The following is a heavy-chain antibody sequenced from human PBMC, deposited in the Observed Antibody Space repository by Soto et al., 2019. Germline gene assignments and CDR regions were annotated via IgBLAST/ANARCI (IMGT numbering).Heavy chain of an antibody. Sequence: PGGSLRLPCAASGLTPDYYAMHWVQKATGKGLECVSGISWNSGSIGYADSVKGRFTISRDNAKNSLYLQMNSLRAEDTALYYCAKVLAPYYDXLTGYFGTIPRPDAFDIWGQGTMVTVSS. CDR2: ISWNSGSI. V-gene: IGHV3-9*02. CDR1: GLTPDYYA. J-gene: IGHJ3*02. CDR3: AKVLAPYYDXLTGYFGTIPRPDAFDI. D-gene: IGHD3-9*01.